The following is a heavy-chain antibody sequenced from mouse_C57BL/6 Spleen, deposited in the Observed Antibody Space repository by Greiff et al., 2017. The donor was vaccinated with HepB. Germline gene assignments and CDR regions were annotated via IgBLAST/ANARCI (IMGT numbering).Heavy chain of an antibody. CDR1: GYTFTDYE. CDR3: TRKRLRSHYYAMDY. D-gene: IGHD1-1*01. Sequence: VQRVESGAELVRPGASVTLSCKASGYTFTDYEMHWVKQTPVHGLEWIGAIDPETGGTAYNQKFKGKAILTADKSSSTAYMERRSLTSEDSAVYYCTRKRLRSHYYAMDYWGQGTSVTVSS. J-gene: IGHJ4*01. V-gene: IGHV1-15*01. CDR2: IDPETGGT.